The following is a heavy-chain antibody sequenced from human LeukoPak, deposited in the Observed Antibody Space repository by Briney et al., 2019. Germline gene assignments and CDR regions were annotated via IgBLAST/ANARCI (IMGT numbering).Heavy chain of an antibody. CDR1: GGSFSSYY. CDR3: ARGVRAAAGTSLNFDY. V-gene: IGHV4-59*01. CDR2: IYYSGTT. D-gene: IGHD6-13*01. J-gene: IGHJ4*02. Sequence: SETLSLTCTVSGGSFSSYYWSWIRQPPGKGLEWIGYIYYSGTTNYNPSLKSRVTISVDTSKNQFSVKLISVTAADTAVYYCARGVRAAAGTSLNFDYWGQGTLVTVSS.